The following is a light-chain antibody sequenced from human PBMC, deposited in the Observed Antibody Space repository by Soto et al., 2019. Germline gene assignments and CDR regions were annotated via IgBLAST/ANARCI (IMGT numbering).Light chain of an antibody. CDR1: QSVRNW. CDR3: QQYHSYSWT. V-gene: IGKV1-5*01. CDR2: DAS. J-gene: IGKJ1*01. Sequence: DIQMTQYPSTLSAYVADRVTITCRASQSVRNWLAWYQQKPGKAPELLIYDASSLESGVPSRFSGSAPGTEFTLTISGLQPDDFATYFCQQYHSYSWTFGQGTKVDIK.